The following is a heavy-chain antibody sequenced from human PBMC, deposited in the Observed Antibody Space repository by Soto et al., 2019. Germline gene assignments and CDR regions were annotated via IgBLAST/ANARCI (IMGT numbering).Heavy chain of an antibody. V-gene: IGHV3-21*01. Sequence: GGSLRLSCAASGFTFSSYSMNWVRQAPGKGLEWVSSISSSSSYIYYADSVKGRFTISRDNSKNTLYLQMNSLRAEDTAVYYCARAAVLRFLEWLLPSYYYYGMDVWGQGTTVTVSS. CDR2: ISSSSSYI. J-gene: IGHJ6*02. D-gene: IGHD3-3*01. CDR3: ARAAVLRFLEWLLPSYYYYGMDV. CDR1: GFTFSSYS.